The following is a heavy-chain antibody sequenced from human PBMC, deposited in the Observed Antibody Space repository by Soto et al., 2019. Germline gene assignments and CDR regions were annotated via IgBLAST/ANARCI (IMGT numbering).Heavy chain of an antibody. J-gene: IGHJ6*02. CDR2: ISAYNGNT. V-gene: IGHV1-18*01. CDR1: GYTFTSYG. D-gene: IGHD2-8*01. CDR3: ARGGKYCTNGVCSVYGMDV. Sequence: QVQLVQSGAEVKKPGASVKVSCKSSGYTFTSYGISWVRQAPGQGLEWMGWISAYNGNTNYAQKFQGRVTMTTDTSTSTTYMELRSLRSDDTAVYFCARGGKYCTNGVCSVYGMDVWGQGTTVTVSS.